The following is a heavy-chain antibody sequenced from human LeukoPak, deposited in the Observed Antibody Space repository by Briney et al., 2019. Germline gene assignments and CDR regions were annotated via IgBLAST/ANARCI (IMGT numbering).Heavy chain of an antibody. J-gene: IGHJ4*02. CDR1: GFTFSSYW. Sequence: PGGSLRLSCAASGFTFSSYWMSWVRQAPGKGLEWVANIKQDGSEKYYVDSVKGRFTISRDNAKNSLYLQMNSLRAEDTAVYYCARVEVRWSGEGYFDYWGQGTLVTVSS. D-gene: IGHD3-16*01. CDR2: IKQDGSEK. V-gene: IGHV3-7*05. CDR3: ARVEVRWSGEGYFDY.